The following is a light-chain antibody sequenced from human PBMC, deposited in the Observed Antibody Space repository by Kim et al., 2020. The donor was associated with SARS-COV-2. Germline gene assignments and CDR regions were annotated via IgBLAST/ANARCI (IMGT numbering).Light chain of an antibody. CDR2: DAS. CDR1: QGISSY. Sequence: EIVLTQSPATLSLSPGERATLSCRASQGISSYLAWYQQKPGQAPRLLIYDASNRATGIPARFGGSGSGTDFTLTISSLEPEDFAVYYCQQRTSWPTVTFGGGTKVDIK. CDR3: QQRTSWPTVT. V-gene: IGKV3-11*01. J-gene: IGKJ4*01.